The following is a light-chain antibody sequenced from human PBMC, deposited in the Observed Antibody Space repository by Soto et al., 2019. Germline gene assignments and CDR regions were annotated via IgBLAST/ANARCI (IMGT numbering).Light chain of an antibody. CDR1: SSDVGGYNY. Sequence: QAVVTQPASVSGSPGQSITISCTGTSSDVGGYNYVSWYQQHPGKAPKVMIYEVSNRPSGVSNRFSGSKSGNTASLTISGLQAEDEADYYCSSYTSSSTPYVFGTGTKLTVL. CDR3: SSYTSSSTPYV. CDR2: EVS. J-gene: IGLJ1*01. V-gene: IGLV2-14*01.